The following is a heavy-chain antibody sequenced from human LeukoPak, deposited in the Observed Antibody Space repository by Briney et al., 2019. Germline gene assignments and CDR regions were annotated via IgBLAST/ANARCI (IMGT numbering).Heavy chain of an antibody. V-gene: IGHV4-59*01. D-gene: IGHD3-9*01. J-gene: IGHJ4*02. Sequence: SETLSLTCTVSGGSNSRFYWSWIRQPPGKGLEWIGYIYYSGSTNYNPSLKSRVTISVDTSKNQFSLKLSSVTAADTAVYYCARGLRSLTGSTTFDYWGQGTLVTVSS. CDR1: GGSNSRFY. CDR3: ARGLRSLTGSTTFDY. CDR2: IYYSGST.